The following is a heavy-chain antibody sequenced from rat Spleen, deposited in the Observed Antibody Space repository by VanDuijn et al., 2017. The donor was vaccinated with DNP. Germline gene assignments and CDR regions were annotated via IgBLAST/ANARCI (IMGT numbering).Heavy chain of an antibody. Sequence: EVQLVESGGGLVQPGRSLKLSCAASEFTLSKSDVAWVRQAPTKGLEWVAYISYFGDNTYSGDSVKGRFTISRDNAKSTLYLQMNSLRSEDMATYYCARHGRRVFDYWGQGVMVTVSS. D-gene: IGHD1-11*01. V-gene: IGHV5-22*01. CDR3: ARHGRRVFDY. CDR2: ISYFGDNT. CDR1: EFTLSKSD. J-gene: IGHJ2*01.